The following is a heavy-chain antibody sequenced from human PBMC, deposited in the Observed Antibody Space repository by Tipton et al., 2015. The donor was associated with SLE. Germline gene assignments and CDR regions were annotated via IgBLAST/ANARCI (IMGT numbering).Heavy chain of an antibody. Sequence: TLSLTCAVYGGSFSGYYWSWIRQPPGQGLEWIGEINHSGSTNYNPSLKSRVTISVDTSKNQFSLKLSSVTAADTAVYYCARRAVALNPFDYWGQGTLVTVSS. CDR2: INHSGST. J-gene: IGHJ4*02. CDR3: ARRAVALNPFDY. D-gene: IGHD6-19*01. V-gene: IGHV4-34*01. CDR1: GGSFSGYY.